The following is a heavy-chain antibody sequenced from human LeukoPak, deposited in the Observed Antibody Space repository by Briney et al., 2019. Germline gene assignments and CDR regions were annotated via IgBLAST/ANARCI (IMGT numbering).Heavy chain of an antibody. V-gene: IGHV3-21*01. J-gene: IGHJ4*02. D-gene: IGHD2-2*01. Sequence: GGSLRLSCAASGFTFNTYTMNWVRQAPGKGLEWVSSISSSSSSIYYADSVKGRFTISRDNAKNSLYLEINSLRAEDTAVYYCARLTGRVVPAAIGYWGPGTLVTVSS. CDR2: ISSSSSSI. CDR1: GFTFNTYT. CDR3: ARLTGRVVPAAIGY.